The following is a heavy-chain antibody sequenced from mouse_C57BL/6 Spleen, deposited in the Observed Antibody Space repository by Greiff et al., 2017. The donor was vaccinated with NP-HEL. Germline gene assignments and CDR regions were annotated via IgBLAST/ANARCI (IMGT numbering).Heavy chain of an antibody. CDR1: GFTFSSYA. Sequence: EVHLVESGGGLVKPGGSLKLSCAASGFTFSSYAMSWVRQTPEKRLEWVATISDGGSYTYYPDNVKGRFTISRDNAKNNLYLQMSHLKSEDTAMYYCARDGPPYYFDYWGQGTTLTVSS. V-gene: IGHV5-4*01. CDR3: ARDGPPYYFDY. D-gene: IGHD3-1*01. CDR2: ISDGGSYT. J-gene: IGHJ2*01.